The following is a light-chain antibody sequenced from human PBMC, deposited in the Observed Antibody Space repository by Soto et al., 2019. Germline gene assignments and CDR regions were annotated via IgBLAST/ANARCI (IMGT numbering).Light chain of an antibody. CDR3: SSYTSSSTIV. CDR1: SSDVGGYNY. CDR2: EVS. V-gene: IGLV2-14*01. Sequence: QSGLTQPASVSGSPGQSITISCTGTSSDVGGYNYVSWYQQHPGKAPKLMIYEVSNRPSGVSNRFSGSKSGNTASLTISGLQAEDEADYYCSSYTSSSTIVFGTGTKVTAL. J-gene: IGLJ1*01.